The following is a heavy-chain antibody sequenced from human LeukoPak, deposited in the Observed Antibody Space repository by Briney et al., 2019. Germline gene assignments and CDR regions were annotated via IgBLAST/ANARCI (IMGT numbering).Heavy chain of an antibody. CDR2: IDPNSDNI. J-gene: IGHJ4*02. Sequence: ASVKVSCKASGYIFTGCFIHYVRQAPGQGLEWMGWIDPNSDNIRYSETFKDRVTMTRDTSTNTAYMELSWLRSDDTAVYYCARSAYNYGYVYFDHWGQGTLVIVSS. CDR1: GYIFTGCF. D-gene: IGHD5-18*01. CDR3: ARSAYNYGYVYFDH. V-gene: IGHV1-2*02.